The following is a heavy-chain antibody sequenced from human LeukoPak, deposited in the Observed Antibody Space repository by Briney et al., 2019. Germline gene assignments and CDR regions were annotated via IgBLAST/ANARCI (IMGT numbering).Heavy chain of an antibody. CDR2: IYKSGST. J-gene: IGHJ4*02. CDR1: GYSISIDYY. D-gene: IGHD2-15*01. CDR3: ARGGWYQDY. V-gene: IGHV4-38-2*02. Sequence: SETLSLTCTVAGYSISIDYYWAWIRQPPGKGLEWIGSIYKSGSTYNNPSLISRVTMSVDTSKNQFSLKLSSVTAADTAVYYCARGGWYQDYWGQGALSPSPQ.